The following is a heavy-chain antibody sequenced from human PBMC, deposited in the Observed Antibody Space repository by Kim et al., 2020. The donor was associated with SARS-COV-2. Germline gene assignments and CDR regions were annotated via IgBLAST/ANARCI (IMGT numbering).Heavy chain of an antibody. Sequence: GGSLRLSCAASGFTFSSYAMSWVRQAPGKGLEWVSAISGSGGSTYYADSVKGRYTISRDNSKNTLYLQMNSLRAEDTAVYYCAKSQVGLPSEDYYYSGVDVGGQGPTVTVS. V-gene: IGHV3-23*01. D-gene: IGHD5-18*01. J-gene: IGHJ6*02. CDR2: ISGSGGST. CDR1: GFTFSSYA. CDR3: AKSQVGLPSEDYYYSGVDV.